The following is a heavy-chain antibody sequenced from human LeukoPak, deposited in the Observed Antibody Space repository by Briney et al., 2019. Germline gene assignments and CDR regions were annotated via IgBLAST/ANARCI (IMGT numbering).Heavy chain of an antibody. Sequence: PSETLSLTCTVSGGSISSSSYYWGWIRQPPGKGLEWIGSIYYSGSTYYNPSLKSRVTMSVDTSKNQFSLKLTSVTAADTALYYCARRKDCGGDCYIFDIWGQGTMVTVSS. CDR2: IYYSGST. CDR3: ARRKDCGGDCYIFDI. J-gene: IGHJ3*02. V-gene: IGHV4-39*01. CDR1: GGSISSSSYY. D-gene: IGHD2-21*02.